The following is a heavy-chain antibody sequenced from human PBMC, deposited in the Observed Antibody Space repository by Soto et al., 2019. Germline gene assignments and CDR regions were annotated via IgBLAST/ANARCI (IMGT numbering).Heavy chain of an antibody. J-gene: IGHJ3*02. CDR2: ISYDGSNK. Sequence: PGGSLRLSCAASGFTFSSYGMHWVRQAPGKGLEWVAVISYDGSNKYYADSVKGRFTISRDNSKNTLYLQMNSLRAEDTAVYYCAKDRVVRGDAFDIWGQGTMVTVSS. CDR1: GFTFSSYG. D-gene: IGHD3-10*01. V-gene: IGHV3-30*18. CDR3: AKDRVVRGDAFDI.